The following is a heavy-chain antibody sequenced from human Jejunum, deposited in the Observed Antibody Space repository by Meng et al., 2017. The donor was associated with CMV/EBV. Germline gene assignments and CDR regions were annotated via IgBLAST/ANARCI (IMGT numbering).Heavy chain of an antibody. CDR1: GGSISSNNFY. D-gene: IGHD6-13*01. J-gene: IGHJ4*02. CDR2: LYYSGST. V-gene: IGHV4-39*07. Sequence: CTVSGGSISSNNFYWGWIRQPPGKGLEWIGSLYYSGSTDYNPSLKSRVSISVDTSKNQFSLKLSSVTAADTAVYYCARGGWYLDWGQGTLVTVSS. CDR3: ARGGWYLD.